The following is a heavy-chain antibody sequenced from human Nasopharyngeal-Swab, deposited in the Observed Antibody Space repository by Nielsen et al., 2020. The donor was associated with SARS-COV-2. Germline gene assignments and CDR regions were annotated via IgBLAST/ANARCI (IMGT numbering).Heavy chain of an antibody. CDR3: TRCGGGCYSGRDY. CDR2: IRSKGNNYAT. D-gene: IGHD2-21*02. Sequence: GESLKISCAASGFTFSDSAINWVRQASGKGLEWVGRIRSKGNNYATAYAASGNGRFIIFSEDPTNTAYLQMNSMKTEDTAVYYCTRCGGGCYSGRDYWGQGTLVTVSS. CDR1: GFTFSDSA. J-gene: IGHJ4*02. V-gene: IGHV3-73*01.